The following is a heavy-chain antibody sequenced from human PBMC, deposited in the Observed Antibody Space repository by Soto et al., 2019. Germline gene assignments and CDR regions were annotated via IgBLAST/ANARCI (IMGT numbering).Heavy chain of an antibody. J-gene: IGHJ4*02. Sequence: SETLSLTCAVSGGSISSEQSWSWVRQPPGKGLEWIGEIHHSGSTNNNPSLKSRVTMSLDKSKNQFSLTLSSVTAADTAVYYCARSFGWYAIDQWGQGTLVTVSS. CDR3: ARSFGWYAIDQ. D-gene: IGHD6-19*01. CDR1: GGSISSEQS. CDR2: IHHSGST. V-gene: IGHV4-4*02.